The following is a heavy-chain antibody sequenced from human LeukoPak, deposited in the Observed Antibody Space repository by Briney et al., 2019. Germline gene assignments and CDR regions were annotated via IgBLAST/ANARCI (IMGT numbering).Heavy chain of an antibody. D-gene: IGHD3-16*02. J-gene: IGHJ4*02. CDR3: ARHRAFWGSYRYYFDY. CDR1: GGSISSYY. V-gene: IGHV4-59*08. Sequence: SETLSLTCTVSGGSISSYYWSWIRQPPGKGLEWIGYIYYSGSTNYNPSLKSRVTISVDTSKNQFSLKLSSVTAADTAVYYCARHRAFWGSYRYYFDYWGQGTLVTVSS. CDR2: IYYSGST.